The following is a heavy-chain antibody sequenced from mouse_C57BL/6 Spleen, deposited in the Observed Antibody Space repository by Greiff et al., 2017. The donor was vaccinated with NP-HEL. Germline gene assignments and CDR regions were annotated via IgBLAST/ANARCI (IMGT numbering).Heavy chain of an antibody. D-gene: IGHD2-2*01. CDR2: IDPSDSYT. Sequence: QVQLQQPGAELVMPGASVKLSCKASGYTFTSYWMHWVKQRPGQGLEWIGEIDPSDSYTNYNQKFKGKSTLTVDKSSSTAYMQLSSLTSEDSAVYYCARRMVTDYFDYWGQGTTLTVSS. CDR3: ARRMVTDYFDY. V-gene: IGHV1-69*01. CDR1: GYTFTSYW. J-gene: IGHJ2*01.